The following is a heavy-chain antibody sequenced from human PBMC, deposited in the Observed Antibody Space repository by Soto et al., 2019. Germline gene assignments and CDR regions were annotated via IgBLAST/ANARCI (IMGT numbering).Heavy chain of an antibody. D-gene: IGHD3-3*01. CDR1: GGSVSSGSDY. Sequence: SETLSLTSTVSGGSVSSGSDYWSWIRQPPGKGLEWIGYIYYSGSTNYNPSLKSRVTISVDTSKNQFSPKLSSVTAADTAVYYCARVPDCWSGQHLGMDVWGQGTTVTVSS. CDR2: IYYSGST. J-gene: IGHJ6*02. CDR3: ARVPDCWSGQHLGMDV. V-gene: IGHV4-61*01.